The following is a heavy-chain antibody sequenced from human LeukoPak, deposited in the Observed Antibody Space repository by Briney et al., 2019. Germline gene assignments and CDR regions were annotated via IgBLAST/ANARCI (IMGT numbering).Heavy chain of an antibody. CDR3: ATSYYYDSSGYYYFDY. J-gene: IGHJ4*02. CDR1: GYTLTELS. CDR2: FDPEDGET. V-gene: IGHV1-24*01. Sequence: ASVKASCKVSGYTLTELSMHWVRQAPGKGLEWMGGFDPEDGETIYAQKFQGRVTMTEDTSTDTAYMELSSLRSEDTAVYYCATSYYYDSSGYYYFDYWGQGTLVTVSS. D-gene: IGHD3-22*01.